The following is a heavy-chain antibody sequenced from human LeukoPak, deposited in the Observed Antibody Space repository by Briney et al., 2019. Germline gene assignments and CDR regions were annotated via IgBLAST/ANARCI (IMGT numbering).Heavy chain of an antibody. J-gene: IGHJ4*02. Sequence: GRSLRLSCAASGFTFSSYGMHWVRQAPGKGLEWVAVISYDGSNKYYADSMKGRFTISRDNSKNTLYLQMNSLRAEDTAVYYCAKDSSLQWLGTFDYWGQGTLVTVSS. D-gene: IGHD6-19*01. CDR2: ISYDGSNK. CDR1: GFTFSSYG. V-gene: IGHV3-30*18. CDR3: AKDSSLQWLGTFDY.